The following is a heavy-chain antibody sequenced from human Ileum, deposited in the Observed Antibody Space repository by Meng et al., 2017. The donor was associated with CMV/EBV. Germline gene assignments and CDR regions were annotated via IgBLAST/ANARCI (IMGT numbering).Heavy chain of an antibody. V-gene: IGHV3-23*03. CDR3: AKDSRDNWYYFDY. CDR2: VYSGGKGI. J-gene: IGHJ4*02. Sequence: ACGFTFNDYAMSWVRQAPGNGLELVSVVYSGGKGIYYADSVKGRFTVSRDTSKNTLYLQMNSLRAEDTAVYYCAKDSRDNWYYFDYWGQGTLVTVSS. CDR1: GFTFNDYA. D-gene: IGHD1-1*01.